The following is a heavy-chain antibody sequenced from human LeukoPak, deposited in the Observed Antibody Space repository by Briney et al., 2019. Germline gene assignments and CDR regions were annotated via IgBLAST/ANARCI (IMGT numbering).Heavy chain of an antibody. V-gene: IGHV1-69*13. Sequence: GASVKVSCKASGGTFSSYAISWVRQAPGQGLEWMGGVMPIFGTANYAQKFQGRVTITADESTSTAYMELSSLRSEDTAVYYCARSSYDSSGYYSYWYFDLWGRGTLVTVSS. CDR1: GGTFSSYA. CDR3: ARSSYDSSGYYSYWYFDL. CDR2: VMPIFGTA. D-gene: IGHD3-22*01. J-gene: IGHJ2*01.